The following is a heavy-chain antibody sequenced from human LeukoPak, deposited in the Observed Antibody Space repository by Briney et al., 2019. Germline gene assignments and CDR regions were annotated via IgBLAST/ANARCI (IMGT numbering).Heavy chain of an antibody. V-gene: IGHV4-59*12. CDR1: GGSISSYF. J-gene: IGHJ6*04. Sequence: SETLSLTCTVSGGSISSYFWSWIRQPPGKGLEWIGEIYHSGSTNYNPSLKSRVTISVDKSKNQFSLKLSSVTAADTAVYYCATRWYDILTGYPMDVWGKGTTVTVSS. D-gene: IGHD3-9*01. CDR3: ATRWYDILTGYPMDV. CDR2: IYHSGST.